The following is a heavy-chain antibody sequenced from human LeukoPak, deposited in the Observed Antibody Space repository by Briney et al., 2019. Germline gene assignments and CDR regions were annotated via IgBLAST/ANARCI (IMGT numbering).Heavy chain of an antibody. V-gene: IGHV3-48*01. D-gene: IGHD2-15*01. J-gene: IGHJ4*02. CDR2: ISSSSSTI. CDR3: AREPGGYCSGGSCYYQLHFDY. Sequence: GGSLRLSCAASGFTFSSYSMNWVRQAPGKGLEWVSYISSSSSTIYYADSVKGRFTISGDNAKNSLYLQMNSLRAEDTAVYYCAREPGGYCSGGSCYYQLHFDYWGQGTLVTVSS. CDR1: GFTFSSYS.